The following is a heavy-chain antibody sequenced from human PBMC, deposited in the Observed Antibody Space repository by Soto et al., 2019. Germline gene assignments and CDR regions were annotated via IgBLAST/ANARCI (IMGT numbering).Heavy chain of an antibody. Sequence: QVQLQESGPGLVKPSQTLSLTCSVSGESISSGGYYWSWIRHLPGKGLEWIGYISDTERAYYHPSLKSRVSISMDTSENHFAMRLTSVTAADSAVYYCARASSSSSAADYWGQGLQVTVSS. D-gene: IGHD6-6*01. V-gene: IGHV4-31*03. CDR3: ARASSSSSAADY. CDR2: ISDTERA. CDR1: GESISSGGYY. J-gene: IGHJ4*02.